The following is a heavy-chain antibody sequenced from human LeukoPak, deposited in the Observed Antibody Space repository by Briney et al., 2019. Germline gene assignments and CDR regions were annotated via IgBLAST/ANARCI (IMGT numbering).Heavy chain of an antibody. CDR2: IRYDGSNK. Sequence: GGSLRLSCAASGFTFSSYGMHWVRQAPGKGLEWVAFIRYDGSNKYYADSVKGRFTISRDNSKSTLYLQMNSLRAEDTAVYYCAEDRYYDYVWGSYRFGYYFDYWGQGTLVTVSS. J-gene: IGHJ4*02. CDR1: GFTFSSYG. CDR3: AEDRYYDYVWGSYRFGYYFDY. V-gene: IGHV3-30*02. D-gene: IGHD3-16*02.